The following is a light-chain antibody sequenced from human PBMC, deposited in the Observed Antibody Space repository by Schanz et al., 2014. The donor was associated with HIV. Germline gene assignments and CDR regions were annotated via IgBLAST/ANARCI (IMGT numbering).Light chain of an antibody. J-gene: IGKJ2*01. CDR1: QSITDS. V-gene: IGKV1-5*03. CDR3: LQYDDESYT. Sequence: DIQMTQSPPTLSASVGDRVTITCRASQSITDSLAWYQQKPGKAPKLLISEASILETGVPSTFSGSGSGTEFTLTISSLQPDDFATYYCLQYDDESYTFGQGTKLEIK. CDR2: EAS.